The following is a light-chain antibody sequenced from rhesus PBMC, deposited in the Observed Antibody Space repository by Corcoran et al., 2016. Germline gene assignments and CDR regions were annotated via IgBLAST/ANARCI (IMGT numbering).Light chain of an antibody. Sequence: DIQMTQSPSSLSASVGDRVTITCRASQGISNYLAWYQQTPGETPKLLIYAASGLQSGSPSRFRGSGSRTDFTLTISSLQSEDFATYYCQHYYSTPPSFGQGTKVEIK. CDR2: AAS. CDR1: QGISNY. J-gene: IGKJ2*01. CDR3: QHYYSTPPS. V-gene: IGKV1-25*02.